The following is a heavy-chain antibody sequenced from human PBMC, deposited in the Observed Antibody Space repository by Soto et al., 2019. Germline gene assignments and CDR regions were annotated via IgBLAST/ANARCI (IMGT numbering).Heavy chain of an antibody. CDR2: IYSSSSYI. CDR3: ARGSQTPSIAVADH. D-gene: IGHD6-19*01. J-gene: IGHJ4*02. CDR1: GFTFNSYS. V-gene: IGHV3-21*01. Sequence: GSLRLSCASSGFTFNSYSMNWVRQAPGKGLEWVSSIYSSSSYIYYADSVKRRFTISRADAKHSLYLQMNSLSAEDTVVYYCARGSQTPSIAVADHWGQGTLVTVSS.